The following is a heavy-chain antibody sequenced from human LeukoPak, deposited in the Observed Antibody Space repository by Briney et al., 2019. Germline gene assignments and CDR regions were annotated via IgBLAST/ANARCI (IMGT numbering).Heavy chain of an antibody. CDR3: ARHHPTVTPYYMDV. CDR1: GESFSGYY. CDR2: INHSGST. V-gene: IGHV4-34*01. D-gene: IGHD4-17*01. J-gene: IGHJ6*03. Sequence: PSETLSLTCAVYGESFSGYYWSWIRQPPGKGLEWIGEINHSGSTNYNPSLKSRVTISVDTSKNQFSLKLSSVTAADTAVYYCARHHPTVTPYYMDVWGKGTTVTISS.